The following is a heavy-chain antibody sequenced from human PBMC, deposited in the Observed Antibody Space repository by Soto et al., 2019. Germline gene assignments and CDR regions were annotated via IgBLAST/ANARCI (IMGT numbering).Heavy chain of an antibody. CDR3: ARHRENYDIRP. J-gene: IGHJ5*02. D-gene: IGHD3-22*01. CDR1: GGSFSGYY. Sequence: PSETLSLTCAVYGGSFSGYYWSWIRQPPGKGLEWIGEINHSGSTNYNPSLKSRVTISVDTSKNQFSLKLSSVTAADTAVYYCARHRENYDIRPWGQGTLVTVSS. CDR2: INHSGST. V-gene: IGHV4-34*01.